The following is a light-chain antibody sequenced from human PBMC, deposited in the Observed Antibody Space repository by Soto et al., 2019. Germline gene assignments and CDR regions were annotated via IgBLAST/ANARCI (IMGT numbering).Light chain of an antibody. CDR1: SSDIGGYNF. CDR3: SSYTSSSTL. V-gene: IGLV2-14*03. J-gene: IGLJ2*01. Sequence: QSVLTQPASVSGSPGQSITISCTGTSSDIGGYNFVSWYQQHPGKAPKLMIFDVHYRPSGISTRFSGSKSGNTASLTISGLQFEDEADYYCSSYTSSSTLFGGGTKLTVL. CDR2: DVH.